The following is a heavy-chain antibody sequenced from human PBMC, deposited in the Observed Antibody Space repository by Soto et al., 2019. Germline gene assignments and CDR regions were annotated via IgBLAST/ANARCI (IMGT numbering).Heavy chain of an antibody. CDR3: ARGRERLRAYFDY. D-gene: IGHD1-1*01. V-gene: IGHV4-34*01. CDR1: GGSFSGYY. J-gene: IGHJ4*02. CDR2: INHSGST. Sequence: QVQLQQWGAGLLKPSETLSLTCAVYGGSFSGYYWSWIRQPPGKGLEWIGEINHSGSTNYNPSLKSRVTISVDTSKNQFSLKLSSVTAADTAVYYCARGRERLRAYFDYWCQGTLVTVSS.